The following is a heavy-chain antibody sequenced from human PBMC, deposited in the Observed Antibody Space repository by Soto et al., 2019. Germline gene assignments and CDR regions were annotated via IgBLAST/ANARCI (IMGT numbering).Heavy chain of an antibody. D-gene: IGHD2-2*01. J-gene: IGHJ5*02. V-gene: IGHV1-3*01. CDR1: GYTFTSYA. CDR2: INAGNGNT. CDR3: ARDGGSTSSGPFDP. Sequence: QVQLVQSGAEVKKPGASVKVSCKASGYTFTSYAMHWVRQAPGQRLEWMGWINAGNGNTKYSQKFQGRVTITRDTSASTAYRELSSLRAEDTAVYYCARDGGSTSSGPFDPWGQGTLVTVSS.